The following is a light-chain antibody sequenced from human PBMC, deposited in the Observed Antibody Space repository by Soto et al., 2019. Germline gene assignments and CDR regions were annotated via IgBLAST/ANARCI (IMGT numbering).Light chain of an antibody. CDR1: QSVSSN. CDR2: GAS. J-gene: IGKJ4*01. Sequence: EIVMTQSPATLSVSPGERATLSCRASQSVSSNLAWYQQQPGQAPRLLIHGASTRATGIPARFSGSGTGTEFILTISSLQSEDFAVYYCQQYNDWPQLTFGGGTRVEIK. CDR3: QQYNDWPQLT. V-gene: IGKV3-15*01.